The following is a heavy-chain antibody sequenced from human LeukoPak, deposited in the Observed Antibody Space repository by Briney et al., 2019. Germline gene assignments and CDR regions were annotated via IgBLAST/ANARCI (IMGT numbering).Heavy chain of an antibody. CDR1: GDSTSNINYY. Sequence: SETLSLTCTVSGDSTSNINYYWGWIRQPPGKGLEWIGSIYYSGSTYYNPSLKSRVTISVDTSKNQFSLKLSSVTAADTAVYSCASQRNDYYDSSGHDYWGQGTLVTVSS. J-gene: IGHJ4*02. V-gene: IGHV4-39*01. CDR2: IYYSGST. CDR3: ASQRNDYYDSSGHDY. D-gene: IGHD3-22*01.